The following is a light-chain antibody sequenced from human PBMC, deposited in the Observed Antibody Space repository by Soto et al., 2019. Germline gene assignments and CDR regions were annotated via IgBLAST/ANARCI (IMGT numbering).Light chain of an antibody. CDR1: SSDFGDYNY. CDR2: EVR. J-gene: IGLJ1*01. Sequence: QSVLTQPASVSGSPGQSITISCTGTSSDFGDYNYVSWYQHHPGKAPKLIIYEVRNRPSGVPNRFSGAKSGNTASLTVSGLQAEDEADYYCSSYAGSSNVFGTGTKVNVL. CDR3: SSYAGSSNV. V-gene: IGLV2-14*01.